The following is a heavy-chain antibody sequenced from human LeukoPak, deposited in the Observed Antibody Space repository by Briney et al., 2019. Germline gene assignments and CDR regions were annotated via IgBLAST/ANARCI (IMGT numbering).Heavy chain of an antibody. D-gene: IGHD2-8*01. V-gene: IGHV3-48*03. CDR2: ISSTGGTI. J-gene: IGHJ4*02. CDR1: GFSFSIYE. CDR3: ARVSANYFDY. Sequence: GGSLRLSCAASGFSFSIYEMDWVRQAPGKGLEWVSYISSTGGTIYYADSVKGRFTISRDNAKHSLYLQINSLRAEDTAVYYCARVSANYFDYWDQGTLVTVSS.